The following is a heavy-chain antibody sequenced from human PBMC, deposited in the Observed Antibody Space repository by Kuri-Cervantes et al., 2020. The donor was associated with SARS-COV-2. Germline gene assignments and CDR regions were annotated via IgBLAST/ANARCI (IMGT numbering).Heavy chain of an antibody. D-gene: IGHD3-22*01. Sequence: ASVKVFCKASGYTFTGYYMHWVRQAPGQGLEWMGWINPNSGGTNYAQKFQGRVTMTRDTSTSTVYMELSSLRSEDTAVYYCAREVKSMIVVARGDAFDIWGQGTMVTVSS. CDR3: AREVKSMIVVARGDAFDI. J-gene: IGHJ3*02. CDR2: INPNSGGT. V-gene: IGHV1-2*02. CDR1: GYTFTGYY.